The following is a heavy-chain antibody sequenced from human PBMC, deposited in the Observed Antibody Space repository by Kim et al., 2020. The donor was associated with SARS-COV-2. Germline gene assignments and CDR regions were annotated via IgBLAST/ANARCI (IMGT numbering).Heavy chain of an antibody. Sequence: LKRRVTISVDTSKNQFSLKLSSVTAADTAVYYCARGDYDFWSGYLGFDPWGQGTLVTVSS. J-gene: IGHJ5*02. V-gene: IGHV4-59*09. CDR3: ARGDYDFWSGYLGFDP. D-gene: IGHD3-3*01.